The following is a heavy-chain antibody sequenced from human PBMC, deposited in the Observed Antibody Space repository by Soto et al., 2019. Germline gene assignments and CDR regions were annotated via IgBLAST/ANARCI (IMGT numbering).Heavy chain of an antibody. CDR3: ARDRGVAPPVAATTHYYYYIDV. Sequence: QDQLVQSGGEVKKPGASVKVSCKASGYSFTNYGITWVRQATGQGVEWMGWISAYNGDPNYAQKRPGRVTMTTDASPSRAYLELRSLTSDDRAVYYCARDRGVAPPVAATTHYYYYIDVWGQGTTVTVSS. D-gene: IGHD6-19*01. CDR1: GYSFTNYG. J-gene: IGHJ6*03. CDR2: ISAYNGDP. V-gene: IGHV1-18*01.